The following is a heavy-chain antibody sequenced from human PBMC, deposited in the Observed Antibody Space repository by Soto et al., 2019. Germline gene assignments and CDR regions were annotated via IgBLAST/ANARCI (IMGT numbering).Heavy chain of an antibody. CDR2: INHSGST. V-gene: IGHV4-34*01. Sequence: QVQLQQWGAGLLKPSETLSLTCAVYGGSFSGYYWSWIRQPPGKGLEWIGEINHSGSTNYNPSLKVRVTIPVDTSKPQCPLKRSSGTAADTAGYYWGRAARGGRYCSSTSCRRGGRRGGMDVWGKGPTVTVSS. J-gene: IGHJ6*04. D-gene: IGHD2-2*01. CDR3: GRAARGGRYCSSTSCRRGGRRGGMDV. CDR1: GGSFSGYY.